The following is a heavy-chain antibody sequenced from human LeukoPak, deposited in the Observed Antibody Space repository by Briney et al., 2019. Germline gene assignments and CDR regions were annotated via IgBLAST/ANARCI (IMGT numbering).Heavy chain of an antibody. Sequence: GGSLRLSCAASGFTLSNAWMHWVRQAPGKGPVWVSRINSDGTSTSYANSVKGRFTISRDDSKNTLHLQMNNLRAEDTAVYYCASRLAYWGQGTLVTVSS. CDR2: INSDGTST. CDR3: ASRLAY. CDR1: GFTLSNAW. J-gene: IGHJ4*02. V-gene: IGHV3-74*01.